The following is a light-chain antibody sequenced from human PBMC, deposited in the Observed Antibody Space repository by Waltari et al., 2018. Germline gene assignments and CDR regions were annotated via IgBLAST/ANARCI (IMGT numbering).Light chain of an antibody. CDR2: HTS. J-gene: IGKJ4*01. CDR1: QGLSNNY. Sequence: EIVLTQSPGTLSLSPGERASLSCRASQGLSNNYLAWYQQKPGQAPRLLIYHTSSRGTGIPDRFSGSGSGTDFTLTISRLEPEDFAVYYCQQYGRSPPGGSLTFGGGTKVAIK. CDR3: QQYGRSPPGGSLT. V-gene: IGKV3-20*01.